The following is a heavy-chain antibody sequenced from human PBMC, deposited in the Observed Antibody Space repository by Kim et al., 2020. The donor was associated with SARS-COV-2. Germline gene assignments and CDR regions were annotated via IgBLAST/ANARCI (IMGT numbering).Heavy chain of an antibody. CDR1: GGSISSSSYY. V-gene: IGHV4-39*01. D-gene: IGHD1-26*01. J-gene: IGHJ4*02. Sequence: SETLSLTCTVSGGSISSSSYYWGWIRQPPGKGLEWIGSIYYSGSTYYNPSLKSRVTISVDTSKNQFSLKLSSVTAADTAVYYCARLDIVGEPGGGRLAFDYWGQGTLVTVSS. CDR2: IYYSGST. CDR3: ARLDIVGEPGGGRLAFDY.